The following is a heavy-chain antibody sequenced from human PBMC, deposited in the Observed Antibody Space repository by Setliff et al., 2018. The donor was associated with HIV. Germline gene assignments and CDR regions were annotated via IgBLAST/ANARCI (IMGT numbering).Heavy chain of an antibody. J-gene: IGHJ4*02. CDR1: GVSISSHY. V-gene: IGHV4-59*11. D-gene: IGHD4-4*01. CDR2: IYFSGSA. Sequence: LSLTCTVSGVSISSHYWSWIRQPPGKGLEWIGYIYFSGSANHNPSLESRATISLDTSKNQFSLELSSVTAADTAVYYCARLDSNRSFDYWGQGTLVTVS. CDR3: ARLDSNRSFDY.